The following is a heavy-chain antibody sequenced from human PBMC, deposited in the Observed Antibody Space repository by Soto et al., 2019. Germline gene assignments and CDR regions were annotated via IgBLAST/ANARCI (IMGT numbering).Heavy chain of an antibody. CDR3: AKAQGYCSSTSCREAYYYYGMDV. CDR2: ISYDGNNK. Sequence: PGGSLRLSCVASGFTFSSYGMHWVRQAPGKGLEWVAVISYDGNNKYHVDSVKGRFTISRDNSKNTLFLQMNSLRAEDTAVYYCAKAQGYCSSTSCREAYYYYGMDVWGQGTTVTVS. J-gene: IGHJ6*02. V-gene: IGHV3-30*18. D-gene: IGHD2-2*01. CDR1: GFTFSSYG.